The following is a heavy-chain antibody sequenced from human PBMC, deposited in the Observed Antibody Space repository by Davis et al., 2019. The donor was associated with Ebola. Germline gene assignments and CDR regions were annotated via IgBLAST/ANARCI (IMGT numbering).Heavy chain of an antibody. Sequence: GGSLRLSCAASGFTVSSNYMSWVRQAPGKGLEWVSVIHSDGSTYYADSVKGRFTISRDNAKNSLYLQMNSLRAEDTAVYYCARGGFRGYGKFDYWGQGTLVTVSS. J-gene: IGHJ4*02. CDR2: IHSDGST. V-gene: IGHV3-53*01. CDR1: GFTVSSNY. CDR3: ARGGFRGYGKFDY. D-gene: IGHD3-10*01.